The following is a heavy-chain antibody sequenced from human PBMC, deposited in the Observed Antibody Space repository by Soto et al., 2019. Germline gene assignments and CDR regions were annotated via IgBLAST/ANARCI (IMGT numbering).Heavy chain of an antibody. CDR1: GFTFSSAS. CDR2: ISSRSSPI. Sequence: EVQLVESGGGLVQPGGSLRLSGPASGFTFSSASMNWVRQAPGKGLEWVSYISSRSSPIYYADSVKGRFTISRDSSKNSLYLQMDSLRADDTAVYYCARDTEGGHAFDIWGQGTMVTVAS. V-gene: IGHV3-48*01. CDR3: ARDTEGGHAFDI. D-gene: IGHD1-26*01. J-gene: IGHJ3*02.